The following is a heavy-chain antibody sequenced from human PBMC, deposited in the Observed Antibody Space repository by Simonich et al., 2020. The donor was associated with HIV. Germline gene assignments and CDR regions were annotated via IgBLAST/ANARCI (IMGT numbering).Heavy chain of an antibody. J-gene: IGHJ4*02. CDR2: INTDGSRT. V-gene: IGHV3-74*01. CDR1: GFTFSTHW. D-gene: IGHD6-6*01. Sequence: EVQLVESGGGLVQPGGSLRLSCAASGFTFSTHWMHWVRQATGKGFVWVSRINTDGSRTAYADAVKGRFTISRDNAQNTLHLRMHSLRAEDTAVYYCARVAFEGRAARRGEFDYWGQGTLVTVSS. CDR3: ARVAFEGRAARRGEFDY.